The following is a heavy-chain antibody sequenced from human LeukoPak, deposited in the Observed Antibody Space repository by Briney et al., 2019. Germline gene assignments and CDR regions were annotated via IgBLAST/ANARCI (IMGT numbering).Heavy chain of an antibody. CDR2: IYYSGST. CDR3: ARAKTNFGYYFDY. Sequence: SETLSLTCTVSGGSISSYYWSWIRQPPGKGLEWIGYIYYSGSTNYNPSLKSRVTISVDTSKNQFSLKLSSVTAADTAVYYCARAKTNFGYYFDYWGQGTLVTVSS. V-gene: IGHV4-59*01. J-gene: IGHJ4*02. CDR1: GGSISSYY. D-gene: IGHD3-16*01.